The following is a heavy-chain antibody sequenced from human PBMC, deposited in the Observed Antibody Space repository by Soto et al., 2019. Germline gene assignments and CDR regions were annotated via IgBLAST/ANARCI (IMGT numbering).Heavy chain of an antibody. CDR2: ISYDGSNK. CDR1: GFTFSSYG. CDR3: AKDRPTGVLDY. D-gene: IGHD3-10*01. J-gene: IGHJ4*02. V-gene: IGHV3-30*18. Sequence: GGSLRLSCAASGFTFSSYGMHWVRQAPGKGLEWVAVISYDGSNKYYADSVKGRFTISRDNSKNTLYLQMNSLRAEDTAVYYCAKDRPTGVLDYWGQGTLVTVSS.